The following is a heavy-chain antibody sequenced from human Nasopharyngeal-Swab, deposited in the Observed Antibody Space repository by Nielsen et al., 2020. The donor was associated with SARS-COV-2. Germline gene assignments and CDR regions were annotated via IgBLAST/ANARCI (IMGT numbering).Heavy chain of an antibody. Sequence: SETLSLTFTASGGPISSYYWSWIRQPPGKGLEWIGYIYYSGSTNYNPSLKSRVTISVDTSKNQFSLNLTSVTAADTAIYFCARELPGTYSSFDYWGQGILVTVSS. V-gene: IGHV4-59*08. J-gene: IGHJ4*02. D-gene: IGHD1-26*01. CDR3: ARELPGTYSSFDY. CDR1: GGPISSYY. CDR2: IYYSGST.